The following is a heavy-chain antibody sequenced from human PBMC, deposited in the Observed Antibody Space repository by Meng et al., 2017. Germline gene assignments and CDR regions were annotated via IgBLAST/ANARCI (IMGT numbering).Heavy chain of an antibody. J-gene: IGHJ4*02. CDR3: ARDEDISAAGKLFGDY. V-gene: IGHV1-2*06. CDR1: GYTFPDYW. CDR2: INPKSGDT. Sequence: QVQLVQVGAEVKRPGAPLKVSCKASGYTFPDYWLHWVRRAPGQGLEWMGRINPKSGDTHYAQRFQGRVTMTGDTSISTAYMELSGLRSDDTAMYYCARDEDISAAGKLFGDYWGQGTLVTVSS. D-gene: IGHD6-13*01.